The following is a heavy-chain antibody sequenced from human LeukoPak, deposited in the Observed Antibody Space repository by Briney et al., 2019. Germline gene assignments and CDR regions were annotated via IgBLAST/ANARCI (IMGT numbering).Heavy chain of an antibody. J-gene: IGHJ4*02. CDR2: ISYDGSNK. Sequence: PGGSLRLSCAASGFTFSSYAMHWVRQAPGKGLEWVAVISYDGSNKYYADSVKGRFTISRDNSKNTLYLQMNSLRAEDTAVYYCAIHVYFGELLPFDYWGQGTLVTVSS. V-gene: IGHV3-30-3*01. D-gene: IGHD3-10*01. CDR3: AIHVYFGELLPFDY. CDR1: GFTFSSYA.